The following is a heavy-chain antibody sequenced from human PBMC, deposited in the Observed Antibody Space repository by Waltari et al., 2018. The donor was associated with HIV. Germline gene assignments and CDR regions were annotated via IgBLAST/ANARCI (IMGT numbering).Heavy chain of an antibody. J-gene: IGHJ3*02. D-gene: IGHD6-25*01. Sequence: KPSETLSLTCNVSGGSISSGRYYWSWFRQAPGKGLEWVGYVHYSGATSYNPSLRSRVTISLDMSKTRFSLRLTSVTAADTALYFCARDRGASDIWGQGIMVTVSS. V-gene: IGHV4-61*01. CDR3: ARDRGASDI. CDR1: GGSISSGRYY. CDR2: VHYSGAT.